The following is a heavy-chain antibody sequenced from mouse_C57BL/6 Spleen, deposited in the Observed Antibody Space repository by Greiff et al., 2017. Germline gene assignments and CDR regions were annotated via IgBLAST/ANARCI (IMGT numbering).Heavy chain of an antibody. V-gene: IGHV5-17*01. Sequence: DVQLVESGGGLVKPGGSLKLSCAASGFTFSDYGMHWVRQAPEKGLEWVAYISSGSSTIYYADTVKGRFTISRDNAKNTLFLQMTSLRSEDTAMYYCARNPYYYGSSRYYFDYWGQGTTLTVSS. CDR3: ARNPYYYGSSRYYFDY. CDR2: ISSGSSTI. J-gene: IGHJ2*01. CDR1: GFTFSDYG. D-gene: IGHD1-1*01.